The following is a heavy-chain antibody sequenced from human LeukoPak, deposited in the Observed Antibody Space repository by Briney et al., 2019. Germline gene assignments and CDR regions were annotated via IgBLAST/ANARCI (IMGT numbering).Heavy chain of an antibody. CDR3: AKEDSSSWSIDY. CDR2: IRYDGSNK. Sequence: GGSLRLSCAASGFTFSSYATSWVRQAPGKGLEWVAFIRYDGSNKYYADSVKGRFTISRDNSKNTLYLQMNSLRAEDTAVYYCAKEDSSSWSIDYWGQGTLVTVSS. CDR1: GFTFSSYA. J-gene: IGHJ4*02. V-gene: IGHV3-30*02. D-gene: IGHD6-13*01.